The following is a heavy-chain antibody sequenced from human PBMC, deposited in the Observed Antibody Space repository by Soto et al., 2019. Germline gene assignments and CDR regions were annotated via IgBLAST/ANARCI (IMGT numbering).Heavy chain of an antibody. V-gene: IGHV1-69*06. Sequence: SVKVSCKASGGTFSSYAISWVRQAPGQGLEWMGGIIPIFGTANYAQKFQGRVTITADKSTSTAYMELSSLRSEDTAVYYCAREVAARTYYYYYGMDVWGQGTTVTVYS. J-gene: IGHJ6*02. CDR3: AREVAARTYYYYYGMDV. CDR2: IIPIFGTA. CDR1: GGTFSSYA. D-gene: IGHD6-6*01.